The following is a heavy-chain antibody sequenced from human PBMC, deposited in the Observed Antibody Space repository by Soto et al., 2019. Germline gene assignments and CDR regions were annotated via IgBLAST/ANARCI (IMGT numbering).Heavy chain of an antibody. J-gene: IGHJ4*02. CDR2: IIPILGIA. V-gene: IGHV1-69*08. D-gene: IGHD5-12*01. CDR1: GGTFSSYT. CDR3: ARDLEPVVTIGAGDGPGG. Sequence: QVQLVQSGAEVKKPGSSVKVSCKASGGTFSSYTISWVRQAPGQGLEWMGRIIPILGIANYAQKFQGRVTITADKSTSTAYMELSSLRSEDTAVYYCARDLEPVVTIGAGDGPGGWGQGTLVTVSS.